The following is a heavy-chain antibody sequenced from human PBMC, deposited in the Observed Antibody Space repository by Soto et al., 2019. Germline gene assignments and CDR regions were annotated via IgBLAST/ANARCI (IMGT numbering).Heavy chain of an antibody. V-gene: IGHV1-2*02. CDR3: ASSTETIVVVQAAIQDADFDY. Sequence: GASVKVSCKASGYTFTGYYMHWVRQAPGQGLEWMGWINPNSGGTNYAQKFQGRVTMTRDTSISTAYMELSRLRSDDKAVYYCASSTETIVVVQAAIQDADFDYWGEGTLVTVS. CDR1: GYTFTGYY. CDR2: INPNSGGT. D-gene: IGHD2-2*02. J-gene: IGHJ4*02.